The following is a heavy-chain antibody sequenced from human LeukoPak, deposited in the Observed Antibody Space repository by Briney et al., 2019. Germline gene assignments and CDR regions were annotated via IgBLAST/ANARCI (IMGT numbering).Heavy chain of an antibody. CDR3: ARQRPPEEGYCSAGSCYPRYEFDN. Sequence: PGGSLRLSCAASGFTFSSYGMHWVRQAPGKGLEWVAFIRYDGSNKYYADSVKGRFTISRDNSKNTLYLQMNSLRAEDTAVYYCARQRPPEEGYCSAGSCYPRYEFDNWGQGTLVTVSS. J-gene: IGHJ4*02. CDR2: IRYDGSNK. V-gene: IGHV3-30*02. D-gene: IGHD2-15*01. CDR1: GFTFSSYG.